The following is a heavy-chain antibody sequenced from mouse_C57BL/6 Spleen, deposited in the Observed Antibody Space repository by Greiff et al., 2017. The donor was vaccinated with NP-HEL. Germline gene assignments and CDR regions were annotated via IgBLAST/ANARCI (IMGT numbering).Heavy chain of an antibody. CDR1: GFTFSDYG. J-gene: IGHJ2*01. CDR2: ISSGSSTI. V-gene: IGHV5-17*01. CDR3: AQGGMGYSNSDY. Sequence: EVKLQESGGGLVKPGGSLKLSCAASGFTFSDYGMHWVRQAPEKGLEWVAYISSGSSTIYYADTVKGRFTISRDNAKNTLFLQMTSLRSEDTAMYYCAQGGMGYSNSDYWGQGTTLTVSS. D-gene: IGHD2-5*01.